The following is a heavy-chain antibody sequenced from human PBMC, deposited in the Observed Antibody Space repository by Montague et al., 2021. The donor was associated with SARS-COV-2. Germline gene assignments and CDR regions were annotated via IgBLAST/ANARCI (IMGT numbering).Heavy chain of an antibody. V-gene: IGHV4-4*07. Sequence: STNYDPSLKSRVTMSVDTSKNQFSLKLSSVTAADTAVYYCARGALFYDSSGYYSDAFDIWGQGTMVNGSS. CDR3: ARGALFYDSSGYYSDAFDI. J-gene: IGHJ3*02. D-gene: IGHD3-22*01. CDR2: ST.